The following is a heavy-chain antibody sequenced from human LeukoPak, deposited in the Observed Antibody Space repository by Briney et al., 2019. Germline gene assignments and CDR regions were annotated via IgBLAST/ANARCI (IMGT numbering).Heavy chain of an antibody. CDR1: GGSFSGYY. V-gene: IGHV4-34*01. J-gene: IGHJ4*02. Sequence: TSETLSLTCAVYGGSFSGYYWSWIRQPPGKGLEWIGEINHSGSTNYNPSLKSRVTISVDTSKNQFSLKLSSVTAADTAVYYCARQRMYSSSWYCDYWGQGTLVTVSS. D-gene: IGHD6-13*01. CDR2: INHSGST. CDR3: ARQRMYSSSWYCDY.